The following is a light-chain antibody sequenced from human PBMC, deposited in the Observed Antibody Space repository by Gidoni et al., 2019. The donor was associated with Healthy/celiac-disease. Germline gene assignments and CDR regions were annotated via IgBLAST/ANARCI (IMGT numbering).Light chain of an antibody. V-gene: IGKV3-11*01. CDR3: QQRSNWLT. Sequence: EIVLTQSPATLALSPGERATLSCRASQSVSSYLAWYQQKPGQAPRLLSYDASNRATGIPARCSGSGSGTNFTLTISSLEPEDFAVYYCQQRSNWLTFGGGTKVEIK. CDR2: DAS. CDR1: QSVSSY. J-gene: IGKJ4*01.